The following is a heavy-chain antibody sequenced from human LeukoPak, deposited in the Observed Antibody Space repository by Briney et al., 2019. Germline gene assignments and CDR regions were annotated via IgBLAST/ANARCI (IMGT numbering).Heavy chain of an antibody. CDR2: INHSGST. J-gene: IGHJ4*02. V-gene: IGHV4-34*01. CDR3: ARRTVTNGWFRIDY. Sequence: PSETLSLTCTVSGGSISSYYWSWIRQPPGKGLEWIGEINHSGSTNYNPSLKSRVTISVDTSKNEFSLKLSSVTAADTALYYCARRTVTNGWFRIDYWGQGSLVIVSS. D-gene: IGHD6-19*01. CDR1: GGSISSYY.